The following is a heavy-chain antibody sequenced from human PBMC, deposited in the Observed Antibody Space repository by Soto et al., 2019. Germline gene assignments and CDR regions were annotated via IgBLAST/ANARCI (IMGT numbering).Heavy chain of an antibody. CDR3: ARDPLHYDILTGYSPNYFDF. D-gene: IGHD3-9*01. J-gene: IGHJ4*02. CDR2: IWYDGSNK. Sequence: ESGGGVVQPGGSLRLSCAASGFTFSDYGMHWVRQAPGKGLEWVAVIWYDGSNKYYADSVKGRFTISRDNSKNTLYLQMNSLRAEDTAVYYCARDPLHYDILTGYSPNYFDFWGQGTLVTVSS. V-gene: IGHV3-33*01. CDR1: GFTFSDYG.